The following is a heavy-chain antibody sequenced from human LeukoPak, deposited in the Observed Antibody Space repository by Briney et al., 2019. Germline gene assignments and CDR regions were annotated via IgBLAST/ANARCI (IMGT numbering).Heavy chain of an antibody. CDR3: AREGLNMVRGVIPKEAWGWFDP. CDR2: IYYSGST. CDR1: GGSISSYY. Sequence: TPSETLSLTCTVSGGSISSYYWGWIRQPPGKGLEWIGSIYYSGSTYYNPSLKSRVTISVDTSKNQFSLKLNSVTAADTAVYYCAREGLNMVRGVIPKEAWGWFDPWGQGTLVTVSS. J-gene: IGHJ5*02. D-gene: IGHD3-10*01. V-gene: IGHV4-39*07.